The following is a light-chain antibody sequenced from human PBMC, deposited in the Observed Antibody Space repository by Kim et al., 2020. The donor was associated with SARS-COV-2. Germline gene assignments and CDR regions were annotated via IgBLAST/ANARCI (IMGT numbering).Light chain of an antibody. CDR3: QAWDSSTVV. J-gene: IGLJ2*01. V-gene: IGLV3-1*01. CDR1: KLGDKY. CDR2: QDS. Sequence: VSPGQTAMITCSGDKLGDKYACWYQQKPGQSPVLVIYQDSKRPSGIPERFSGSNSGNTATLTISGTQAMDEADYYCQAWDSSTVVFGGGTQPTVL.